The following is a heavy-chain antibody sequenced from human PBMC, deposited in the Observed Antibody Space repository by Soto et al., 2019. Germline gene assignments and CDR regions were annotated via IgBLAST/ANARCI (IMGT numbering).Heavy chain of an antibody. J-gene: IGHJ3*02. CDR1: GGSISSGGYY. CDR2: IYYSGST. V-gene: IGHV4-31*03. D-gene: IGHD5-18*01. CDR3: ARGSSDTAMANGACDI. Sequence: QVQLQESGPGLVKPSQTLSLTCTVSGGSISSGGYYWSWIRQHPGKGLEWIGYIYYSGSTYYNPSLKSRVTISVDTSKNQFSLKLSSVTAADTAVYYCARGSSDTAMANGACDIWGQGTMVTVSS.